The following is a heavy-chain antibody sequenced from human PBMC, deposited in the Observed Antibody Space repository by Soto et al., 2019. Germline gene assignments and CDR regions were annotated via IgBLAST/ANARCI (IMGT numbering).Heavy chain of an antibody. D-gene: IGHD6-13*01. Sequence: QVQLVQSGAEVKKPGSSVKVSCKASGGTFSSYAISWVRQAPGQGLEWMGGIIPIFGTANYAQKFQGRVTITADESTSTAYMELSSLRSEDTAVYYCSRVGDSSSWYDYYGMDVWGQGTTVTVSS. CDR3: SRVGDSSSWYDYYGMDV. CDR1: GGTFSSYA. CDR2: IIPIFGTA. J-gene: IGHJ6*02. V-gene: IGHV1-69*01.